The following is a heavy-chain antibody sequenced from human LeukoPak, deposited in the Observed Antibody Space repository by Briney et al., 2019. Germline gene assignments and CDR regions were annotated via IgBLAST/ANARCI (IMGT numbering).Heavy chain of an antibody. Sequence: SETLSLTCTVSGGSISIYYWSWIRQPPGKGLEWIGYIYYSGSTNYNPSLKSRVTISVDTSKNQFSLKLSSVTAADTAVYYCASSHYDSREAFDIWGQGTMVTVSS. V-gene: IGHV4-59*08. CDR1: GGSISIYY. CDR3: ASSHYDSREAFDI. CDR2: IYYSGST. J-gene: IGHJ3*02. D-gene: IGHD3-22*01.